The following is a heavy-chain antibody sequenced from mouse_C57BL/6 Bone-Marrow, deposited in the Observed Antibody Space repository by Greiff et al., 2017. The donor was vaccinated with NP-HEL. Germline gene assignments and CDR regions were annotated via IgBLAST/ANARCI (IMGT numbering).Heavy chain of an antibody. Sequence: DVHLVESGGGLVKPGGSLKLSCAASGFTFSDYGMHWVRQAPEKGLEWVAYISSGSSTIYYADTVKGRFTITRDNAKNTLFLQMTSLRSEDTAMYYCARPNWDVRYFDVWGTGTTVTVSS. CDR2: ISSGSSTI. V-gene: IGHV5-17*01. J-gene: IGHJ1*03. CDR3: ARPNWDVRYFDV. CDR1: GFTFSDYG. D-gene: IGHD4-1*01.